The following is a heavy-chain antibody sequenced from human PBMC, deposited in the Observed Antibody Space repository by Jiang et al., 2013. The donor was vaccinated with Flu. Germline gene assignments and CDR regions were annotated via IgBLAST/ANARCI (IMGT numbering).Heavy chain of an antibody. Sequence: GLVKPSETLSLTCTVSGGSISSSSYYWGWIRQPPGKGLEWIGSIYYSGSTYYNPSLKSRVTISVDTSKNQFSLKLSSVTAADTAVYYCARQEYRLRFVTNWFDPWGQGTLVTVSS. CDR3: ARQEYRLRFVTNWFDP. J-gene: IGHJ5*02. CDR2: IYYSGST. D-gene: IGHD3-3*01. V-gene: IGHV4-39*01. CDR1: GGSISSSSYY.